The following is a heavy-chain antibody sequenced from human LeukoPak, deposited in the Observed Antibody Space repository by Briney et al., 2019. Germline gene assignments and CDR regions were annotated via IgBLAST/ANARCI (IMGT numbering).Heavy chain of an antibody. Sequence: GGSLRLSCAASGFTFSGCAMHWVRQASGKGLEWVGRIRSKANSYATAYAASVKGRFTISRDDSKNTAYLQMNSLKTEDTAVYYCTRLKYYYDSSGYAGGDYWGQGTLVTVSS. J-gene: IGHJ4*02. CDR3: TRLKYYYDSSGYAGGDY. CDR1: GFTFSGCA. D-gene: IGHD3-22*01. CDR2: IRSKANSYAT. V-gene: IGHV3-73*01.